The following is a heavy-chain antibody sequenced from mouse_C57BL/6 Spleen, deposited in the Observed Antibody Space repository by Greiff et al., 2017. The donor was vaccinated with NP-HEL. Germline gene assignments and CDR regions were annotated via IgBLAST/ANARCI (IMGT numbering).Heavy chain of an antibody. Sequence: VQLQQSGPGLAAPSQTLSITCTVSGFSFTSYAISWVRQPPGKGLEWLGVIWTGGGTNYNSALKSRLSISKDNSKSQVFLKTNSLQTDDTARYYCAVYGRYVAYWGQGTPVTVSA. J-gene: IGHJ3*01. V-gene: IGHV2-9-1*01. CDR1: GFSFTSYA. CDR2: IWTGGGT. D-gene: IGHD2-14*01. CDR3: AVYGRYVAY.